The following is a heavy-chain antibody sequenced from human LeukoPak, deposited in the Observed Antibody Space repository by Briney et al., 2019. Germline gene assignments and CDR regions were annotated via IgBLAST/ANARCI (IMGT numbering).Heavy chain of an antibody. CDR2: INHSGST. J-gene: IGHJ5*02. CDR1: GGSFGGYY. Sequence: SETLSLTCAVYGGSFGGYYWSWIRQPQGKGREWIGEINHSGSTNYNPSLKSRVTISVDTSKNQFSLKLSSVTAADTAVYYCARGGFLYCSSTSCHGFWFDPWGQGTLVTVSS. CDR3: ARGGFLYCSSTSCHGFWFDP. D-gene: IGHD2-2*01. V-gene: IGHV4-34*01.